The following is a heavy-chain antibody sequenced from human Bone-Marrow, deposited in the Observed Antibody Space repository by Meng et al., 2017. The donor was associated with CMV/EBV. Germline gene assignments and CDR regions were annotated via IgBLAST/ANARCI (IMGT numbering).Heavy chain of an antibody. D-gene: IGHD3-10*01. CDR3: ARTKVRRRHPSYYYGMDV. CDR2: IYYSGST. Sequence: SETLSLTCTASGGCISSSSYYWGWSRQPPGKGLEWIGYIYYSGSTNYNPSLKSRVTISVDTSKNQFSLKLSSVTAAGTAVYYCARTKVRRRHPSYYYGMDVWGQGTTVTVSS. J-gene: IGHJ6*02. CDR1: GGCISSSSYY. V-gene: IGHV4-61*05.